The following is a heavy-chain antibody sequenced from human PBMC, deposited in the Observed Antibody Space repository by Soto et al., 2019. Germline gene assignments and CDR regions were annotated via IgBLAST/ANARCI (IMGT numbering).Heavy chain of an antibody. V-gene: IGHV3-15*01. CDR2: IKSKTDGETT. D-gene: IGHD2-21*02. Sequence: EVRLVDSGGGMVKPGGSLTLSCAASGFTFSNAWMSWVRQAPGKGLEWVGRIKSKTDGETTDYAAPVKGRFTISRDDSKNTMYLQMNSLQIEDTAVYYCTLHIVVVTSVHNYFNHWGQGTLVTVSS. CDR3: TLHIVVVTSVHNYFNH. J-gene: IGHJ4*02. CDR1: GFTFSNAW.